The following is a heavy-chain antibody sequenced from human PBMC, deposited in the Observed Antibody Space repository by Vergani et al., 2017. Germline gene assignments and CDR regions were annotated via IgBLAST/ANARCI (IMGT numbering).Heavy chain of an antibody. J-gene: IGHJ4*02. CDR1: GFTFSSYG. D-gene: IGHD3-16*02. Sequence: QVQLVESGGGVVQPGRSLRLSCAASGFTFSSYGMHWVRQAPGKGLEWVAVIWYDGSNKYYADSVKGRFTISRDNSKNTLYLQMNSLRAEDTAVYYCARGALGLSTWNYFDYWGQGTLVTVSS. V-gene: IGHV3-33*01. CDR3: ARGALGLSTWNYFDY. CDR2: IWYDGSNK.